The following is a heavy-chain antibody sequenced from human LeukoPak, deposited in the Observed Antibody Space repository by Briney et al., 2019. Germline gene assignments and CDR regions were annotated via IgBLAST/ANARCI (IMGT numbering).Heavy chain of an antibody. D-gene: IGHD6-19*01. CDR3: ARHAPAVTGTGYFDY. V-gene: IGHV4-39*01. CDR1: GASMSTSSYY. Sequence: TSETLSLTCTVSGASMSTSSYYWGWVRQPPGKGLEWIGTIYYSGSTDYNPSLKSRVTISVDTSKHHFYLQLNSVTAADTAVYYCARHAPAVTGTGYFDYWGQGTLVAVSS. J-gene: IGHJ4*02. CDR2: IYYSGST.